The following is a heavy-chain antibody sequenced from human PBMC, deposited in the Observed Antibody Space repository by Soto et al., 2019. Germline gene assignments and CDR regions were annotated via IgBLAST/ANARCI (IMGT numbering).Heavy chain of an antibody. J-gene: IGHJ4*02. CDR3: ARVYAGVAGTDY. V-gene: IGHV1-3*05. D-gene: IGHD6-19*01. Sequence: QVQLVQSGAEEKKPGASVKVSCKASGYTFTSYAMHWVRQAPGQRLEWMGWINAGNGNTKYSQKFQGRVTITRDTSASTAYMELSSLRSEDTAVYYFARVYAGVAGTDYWGQGTLVTVSS. CDR1: GYTFTSYA. CDR2: INAGNGNT.